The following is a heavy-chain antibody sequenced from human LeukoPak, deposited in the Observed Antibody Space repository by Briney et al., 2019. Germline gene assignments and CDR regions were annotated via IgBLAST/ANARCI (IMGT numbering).Heavy chain of an antibody. CDR1: GYTFTSYG. Sequence: ASVKVSCKASGYTFTSYGISWVRQAPGQGLEWMGWISTYNGNTNYTQKFHGRVTMTTDTSTSTGYMELRSLRSDDTAVYYCARNYYDSSGYFGFDYWGQGTLVTVFS. CDR3: ARNYYDSSGYFGFDY. D-gene: IGHD3-22*01. CDR2: ISTYNGNT. V-gene: IGHV1-18*01. J-gene: IGHJ4*02.